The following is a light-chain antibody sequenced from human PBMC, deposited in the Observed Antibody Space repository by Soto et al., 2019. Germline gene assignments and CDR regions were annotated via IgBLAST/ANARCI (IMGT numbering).Light chain of an antibody. CDR1: QSISSW. CDR2: KAS. J-gene: IGKJ1*01. Sequence: DIQMTQSPSTFSASVGDRVTITCRASQSISSWLAWYQQKPGKAPKLLIYKASSLESGVPSRFSGSGSGTEFTLTISSLQPDDFATYYCQQYNSYSEEFGQGTK. V-gene: IGKV1-5*03. CDR3: QQYNSYSEE.